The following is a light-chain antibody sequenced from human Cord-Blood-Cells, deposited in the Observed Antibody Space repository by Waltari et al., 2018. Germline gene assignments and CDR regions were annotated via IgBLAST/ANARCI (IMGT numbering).Light chain of an antibody. CDR2: WAS. CDR1: QSVLYSSNNKNY. V-gene: IGKV4-1*01. CDR3: QQYYSTPYT. Sequence: DIVMTQSPDSLAVSLGERATINCKSSQSVLYSSNNKNYLAWYQQKPGQPPKLLIYWASTRGSGVPYRFSVSGSGTDFTLTISSLQAEDVAVYYCQQYYSTPYTFGQGTKLEIK. J-gene: IGKJ2*01.